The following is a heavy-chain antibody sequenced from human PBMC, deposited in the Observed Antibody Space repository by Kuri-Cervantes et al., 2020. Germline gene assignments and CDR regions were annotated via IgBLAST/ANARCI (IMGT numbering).Heavy chain of an antibody. V-gene: IGHV4-39*01. CDR3: ARFPRGVGVSWFEPVGITGIY. Sequence: SETLSLTCTVSGGSISSSSYYWGWIRQPPGKGLEWIGSIYYSGSTYYNPSLKSRVTISVDTSKNQFSLKLSSVTAADTAVYYCARFPRGVGVSWFEPVGITGIYWGQGTLVTVSS. J-gene: IGHJ4*02. CDR2: IYYSGST. D-gene: IGHD3-10*01. CDR1: GGSISSSSYY.